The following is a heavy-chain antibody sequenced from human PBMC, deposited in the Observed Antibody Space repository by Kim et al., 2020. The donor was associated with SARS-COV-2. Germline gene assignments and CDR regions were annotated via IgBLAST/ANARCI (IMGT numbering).Heavy chain of an antibody. CDR3: AREGRHCSGTACYIFDY. CDR2: ISRNGAGT. D-gene: IGHD2-2*01. J-gene: IGHJ4*02. V-gene: IGHV3-64*02. CDR1: GFIFDTYA. Sequence: GGSLRLSCAASGFIFDTYAMHWVRQTPGKRLEYVSAISRNGAGTYYADSVKGRFIISRDNSKNTMYLQMSSLRAEDMAVYYCAREGRHCSGTACYIFDYWCQGTLATFSP.